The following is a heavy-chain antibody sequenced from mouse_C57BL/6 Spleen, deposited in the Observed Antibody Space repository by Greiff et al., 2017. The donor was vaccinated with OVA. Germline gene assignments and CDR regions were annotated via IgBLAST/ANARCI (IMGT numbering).Heavy chain of an antibody. J-gene: IGHJ3*01. CDR2: IDPSDSET. CDR3: ARGEYGNSFAY. D-gene: IGHD2-10*02. CDR1: GYTFTSYW. Sequence: QVQLQQPGAELVRPGSSVKLSCKASGYTFTSYWMHWVKQRPIQGLEWIGNIDPSDSETHYNQKFKDKATLTVDKSSSTAYMQLSSLTSEDSAVYYCARGEYGNSFAYWGQGTLVTVSA. V-gene: IGHV1-52*01.